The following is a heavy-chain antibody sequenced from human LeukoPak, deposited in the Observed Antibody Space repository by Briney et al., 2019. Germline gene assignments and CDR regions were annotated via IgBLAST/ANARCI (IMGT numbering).Heavy chain of an antibody. J-gene: IGHJ5*02. D-gene: IGHD5-18*01. CDR1: GFTFTRYG. V-gene: IGHV3-33*01. CDR3: ARDVNTAMVSRNWFDP. CDR2: IWYDGSKK. Sequence: GTSLRLSCVASGFTFTRYGFHWVRQVPGKGLDWGAVIWYDGSKKYYADSVKGRFTMSRDNSMNMLYLQMNSLRAEDTAVYYCARDVNTAMVSRNWFDPWGQGTLVTVSS.